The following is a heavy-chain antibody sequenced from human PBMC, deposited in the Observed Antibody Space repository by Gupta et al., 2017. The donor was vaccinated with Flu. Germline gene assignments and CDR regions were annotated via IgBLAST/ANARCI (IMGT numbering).Heavy chain of an antibody. Sequence: EVQLLESGGGLVQPGGSLRLSCAASGFTFNNYAMSWVRQAPGKGLEWVSAISGGGGSTYYADSVKGRFTISRDNSKNTLYLQMNSLRAEDTAVYYCAKCRSGSYSSALNYWGQGTLVTVSS. D-gene: IGHD1-26*01. CDR2: ISGGGGST. J-gene: IGHJ4*02. CDR3: AKCRSGSYSSALNY. CDR1: GFTFNNYA. V-gene: IGHV3-23*01.